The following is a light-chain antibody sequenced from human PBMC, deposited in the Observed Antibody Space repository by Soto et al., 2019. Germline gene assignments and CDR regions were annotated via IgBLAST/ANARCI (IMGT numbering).Light chain of an antibody. CDR1: QSVSSN. Sequence: ERVMRQSPATLSVSPGERATLSCRASQSVSSNLAWYQQKPGQAPRLLIYGASTRATGIPARFSGSGSGTEFTLTISSLQSEDFAVYYCQQYNNWPPWTFGQGTKVDIK. CDR3: QQYNNWPPWT. V-gene: IGKV3-15*01. J-gene: IGKJ1*01. CDR2: GAS.